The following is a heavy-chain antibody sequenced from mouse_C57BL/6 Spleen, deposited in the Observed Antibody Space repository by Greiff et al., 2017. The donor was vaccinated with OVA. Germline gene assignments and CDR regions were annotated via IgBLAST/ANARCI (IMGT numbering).Heavy chain of an antibody. Sequence: EVKLMESGPELVKPGASVKISCKASGYSFTGYYMHWVKQSSEKSLEWIGEINPSTGGTSYNQKFKGKATLTVDKSSSTAYMQLKSLTSEDSAVYYCARGMEGFDYWGQGTTLTVSS. D-gene: IGHD2-3*01. CDR2: INPSTGGT. CDR3: ARGMEGFDY. CDR1: GYSFTGYY. J-gene: IGHJ2*01. V-gene: IGHV1-43*01.